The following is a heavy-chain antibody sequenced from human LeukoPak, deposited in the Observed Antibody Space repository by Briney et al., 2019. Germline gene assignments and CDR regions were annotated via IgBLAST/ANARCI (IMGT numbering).Heavy chain of an antibody. Sequence: ASVKVSCKASGYTFTSYYIHWVRQAPGQGLEWMGIINPSGGSTSYAQKFQGRVTMTRDTSTSTVYMELSSLRSEDTAVYYCARDLPPNYFDDWGQGTLVTVSS. V-gene: IGHV1-46*01. J-gene: IGHJ4*02. D-gene: IGHD5/OR15-5a*01. CDR3: ARDLPPNYFDD. CDR2: INPSGGST. CDR1: GYTFTSYY.